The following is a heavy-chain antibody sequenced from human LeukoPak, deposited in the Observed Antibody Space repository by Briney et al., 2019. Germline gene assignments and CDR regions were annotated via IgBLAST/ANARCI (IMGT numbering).Heavy chain of an antibody. CDR2: INHSGST. J-gene: IGHJ5*02. CDR3: ARWKAVPAANWFDP. Sequence: KPSETLSLTCAVYGGSFSGYYWSWLRQPPGKGLEWIGEINHSGSTNYNPSLKSRVTISVDTSKNQFSLKLSSVTAADTAVYYCARWKAVPAANWFDPWGQGTLVTVSS. D-gene: IGHD2-2*01. CDR1: GGSFSGYY. V-gene: IGHV4-34*01.